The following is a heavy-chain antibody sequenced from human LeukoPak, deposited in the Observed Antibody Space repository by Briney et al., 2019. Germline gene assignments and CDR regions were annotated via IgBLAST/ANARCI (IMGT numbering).Heavy chain of an antibody. CDR3: ARHVLWFGEKQFDY. CDR1: GRSISSSSYY. Sequence: SETLSLTCTLSGRSISSSSYYWGWIRQPPEKGLECIGSIYYSGRTYYNPSLKSRVTISVDTSKNQFSLKLSSVTAADTAVYYCARHVLWFGEKQFDYWGQGTLVTVSS. J-gene: IGHJ4*02. D-gene: IGHD3-10*01. V-gene: IGHV4-39*01. CDR2: IYYSGRT.